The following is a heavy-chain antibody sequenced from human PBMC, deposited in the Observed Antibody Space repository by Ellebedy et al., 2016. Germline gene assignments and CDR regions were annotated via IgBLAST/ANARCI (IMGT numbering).Heavy chain of an antibody. J-gene: IGHJ4*02. CDR1: GFTFGNFF. CDR3: RHGHYADY. Sequence: GESLKISCVASGFTFGNFFMSCVRQAPGGGLEWISTISGGGDTTVSADSVKGRFTVSRDNSRNTVYLQMNDLRVEDTALYYCRHGHYADYWGQGTLVTVSS. CDR2: ISGGGDTT. V-gene: IGHV3-23*01. D-gene: IGHD3/OR15-3a*01.